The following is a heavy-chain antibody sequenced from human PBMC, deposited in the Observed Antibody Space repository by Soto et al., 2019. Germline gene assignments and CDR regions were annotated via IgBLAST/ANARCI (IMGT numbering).Heavy chain of an antibody. CDR2: IKSKSDGGTT. D-gene: IGHD4-4*01. CDR3: ATDMTTISDLYYGMDV. CDR1: GFTFSKAW. J-gene: IGHJ6*02. V-gene: IGHV3-15*01. Sequence: PGGSLRLSCAASGFTFSKAWMSWVRQAPGKGLEWVGRIKSKSDGGTTDYAAPVKGRFTISRDDSKNTLYLQMNSLKIEDTDVYYCATDMTTISDLYYGMDVWGQGTTVTAP.